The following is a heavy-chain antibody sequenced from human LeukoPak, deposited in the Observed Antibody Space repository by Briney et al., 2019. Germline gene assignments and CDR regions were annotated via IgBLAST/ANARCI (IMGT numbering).Heavy chain of an antibody. D-gene: IGHD1-26*01. CDR3: ARDSIWGSGTYGFDY. V-gene: IGHV1-69*04. CDR1: GGTFSSYA. CDR2: IIPILGIA. J-gene: IGHJ4*02. Sequence: SVKVSCKASGGTFSSYAISWVRQAPGQGLEWMGRIIPILGIANYAQKFQGRVTITADKSTSTAYMELSSLRFEDTAVYYCARDSIWGSGTYGFDYWGQGALVTVSS.